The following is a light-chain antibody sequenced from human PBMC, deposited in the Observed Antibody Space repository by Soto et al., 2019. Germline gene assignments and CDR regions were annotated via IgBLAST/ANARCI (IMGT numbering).Light chain of an antibody. CDR2: DAS. J-gene: IGKJ4*01. Sequence: DIQMTQSPSTLSASVGDRVTITCRASQSISSWLAWYQQKPGKARKLLIYDASSLESGVPARFSGSGSGTEFTLTISSLQPDDCATYYCQQYNSYLLTFGGGTKVEIK. CDR3: QQYNSYLLT. V-gene: IGKV1-5*01. CDR1: QSISSW.